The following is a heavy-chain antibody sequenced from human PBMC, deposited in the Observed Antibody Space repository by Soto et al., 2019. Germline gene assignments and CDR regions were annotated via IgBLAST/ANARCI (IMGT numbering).Heavy chain of an antibody. V-gene: IGHV6-1*01. D-gene: IGHD3-10*01. CDR2: TYYRSKWYN. CDR1: GDSVSSNSAA. J-gene: IGHJ6*02. CDR3: ARDRQGITMVRGNYYYYGMDV. Sequence: QALSLPFAISGDSVSSNSAACNLIRQSPSRGLEWLGRTYYRSKWYNDYAVSVKSRITINPDTSKNQFSLQLNSVTPEDTAVYYCARDRQGITMVRGNYYYYGMDVWGQGTTVTVSS.